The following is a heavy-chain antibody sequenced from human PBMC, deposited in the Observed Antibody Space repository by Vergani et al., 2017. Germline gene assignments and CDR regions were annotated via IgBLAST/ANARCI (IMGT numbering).Heavy chain of an antibody. J-gene: IGHJ6*03. CDR3: ARGRLVRGPAAIGYYYYYMDV. CDR1: GFTFSDYY. Sequence: QVQLVESGGGLVKPGGSLRLSCAASGFTFSDYYMSWIRQAPGKGLEWVSYISSSGSTIYYADSVKGRFTISRDNSKNTLYLQMNSLRAEDTAVYYCARGRLVRGPAAIGYYYYYMDVWGKGTTVTVSS. V-gene: IGHV3-11*01. CDR2: ISSSGSTI. D-gene: IGHD2-2*02.